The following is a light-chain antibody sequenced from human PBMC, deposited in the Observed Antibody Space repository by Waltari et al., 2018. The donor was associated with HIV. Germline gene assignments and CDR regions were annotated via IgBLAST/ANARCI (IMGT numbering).Light chain of an antibody. Sequence: DIVMAQSPDSLAVSLVERATINCKSSQSVFYSSKNQNFLSWYQKKPRQPLKLLMYWASIRASGVPDRFSASGSGTDFTLTIDSLQAEDVAIYYCQQYYNTLWTFGQGTKVEIQ. V-gene: IGKV4-1*01. CDR1: QSVFYSSKNQNF. J-gene: IGKJ1*01. CDR2: WAS. CDR3: QQYYNTLWT.